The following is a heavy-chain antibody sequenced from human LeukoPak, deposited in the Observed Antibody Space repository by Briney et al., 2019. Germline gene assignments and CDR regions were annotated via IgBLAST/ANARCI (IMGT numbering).Heavy chain of an antibody. V-gene: IGHV3-23*01. CDR2: ISGSGGST. CDR1: GFTFSTYA. CDR3: AKVGRVVGAALVLGPEYYFDY. D-gene: IGHD1-26*01. J-gene: IGHJ4*02. Sequence: GGSLRLSCAASGFTFSTYAMSWVRQAPGKGLEWVSAISGSGGSTYYADSVKGRFTISRDNSKNTLYLQMNSLRAEDTAVYYCAKVGRVVGAALVLGPEYYFDYWGQGTLVTVSS.